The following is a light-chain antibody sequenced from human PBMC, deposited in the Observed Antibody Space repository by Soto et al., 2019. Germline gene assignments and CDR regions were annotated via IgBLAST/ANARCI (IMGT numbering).Light chain of an antibody. CDR3: QQRSNWPIT. CDR2: DAS. Sequence: EIVMTQSPATLCVSPGERATLSCRASQSVSSNLAWYQQKPGQAPRLLIYDASNRATGIPARFSGSGSGTDFTLTISSLEPEDFAVYYCQQRSNWPITFGQGTRLEIK. J-gene: IGKJ5*01. CDR1: QSVSSN. V-gene: IGKV3-11*01.